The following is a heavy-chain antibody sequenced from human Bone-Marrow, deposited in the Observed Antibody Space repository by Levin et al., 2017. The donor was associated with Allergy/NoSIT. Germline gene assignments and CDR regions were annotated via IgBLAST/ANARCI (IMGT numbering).Heavy chain of an antibody. J-gene: IGHJ4*02. Sequence: AGGSLRLSCAASGFTVSSNYMSWVRQAPGKGLEWVSVIYSGGSTYYADSVKGRFTISRDNSKNTLYLQMNSLRAEDTAVYYCARSSTVTTETRLRVTPFQFDYWGQGTPVTVSS. V-gene: IGHV3-53*01. CDR3: ARSSTVTTETRLRVTPFQFDY. CDR2: IYSGGST. D-gene: IGHD4-17*01. CDR1: GFTVSSNY.